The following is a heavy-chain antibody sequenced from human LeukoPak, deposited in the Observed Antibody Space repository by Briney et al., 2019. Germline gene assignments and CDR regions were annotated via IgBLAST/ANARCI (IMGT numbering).Heavy chain of an antibody. CDR1: GFTFSSYG. V-gene: IGHV3-30*03. CDR2: ISYDGSNK. D-gene: IGHD1-1*01. J-gene: IGHJ4*02. CDR3: ARDIRATGTSFDY. Sequence: GGSLRLSCAASGFTFSSYGMHWVRQAPGKGLEWVAVISYDGSNKYYADSVKGRFTVSRDNAKNSLYLQMNSLRAEDTAVYYCARDIRATGTSFDYWGQGTLVTVSS.